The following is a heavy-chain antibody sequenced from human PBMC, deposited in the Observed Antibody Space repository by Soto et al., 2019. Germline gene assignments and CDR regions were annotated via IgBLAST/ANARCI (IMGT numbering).Heavy chain of an antibody. V-gene: IGHV4-59*01. CDR3: AKDLGAAAET. CDR1: GDSNSRDY. D-gene: IGHD6-13*01. J-gene: IGHJ5*02. CDR2: IYNSETT. Sequence: HWERECLTCTVSGDSNSRDYRSWIRQPPGKRLEWIGFIYNSETTNYNPSLNSRVTISVDTSKNQFSLNLSSVTAADTAVYYCAKDLGAAAETWGQGTLVTVSS.